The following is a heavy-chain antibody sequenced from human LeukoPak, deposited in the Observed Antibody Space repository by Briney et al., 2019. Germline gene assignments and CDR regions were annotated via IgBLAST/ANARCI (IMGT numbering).Heavy chain of an antibody. J-gene: IGHJ5*02. Sequence: ASVKVSCKASGYTFTIYAMHWVRQAPGQRLEWMGWINAGNGNTKYSQEFQGRVTITRDTSASTAYMELSSLRSEDMAVYYCARGPSSSWSDNWFDPWGQGTLVTVSS. D-gene: IGHD6-13*01. CDR1: GYTFTIYA. V-gene: IGHV1-3*03. CDR2: INAGNGNT. CDR3: ARGPSSSWSDNWFDP.